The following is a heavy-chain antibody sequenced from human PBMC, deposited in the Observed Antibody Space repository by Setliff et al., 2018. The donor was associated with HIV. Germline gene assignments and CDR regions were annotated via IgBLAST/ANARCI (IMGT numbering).Heavy chain of an antibody. CDR1: GGSISSGGYY. CDR2: IYSSGST. CDR3: AKVPPLKAFGGVISLYYFDY. D-gene: IGHD3-16*02. Sequence: SETLSLTCTVSGGSISSGGYYWSWIRQHPGKGLEWVGYIYSSGSTYYHPSLKSRVTISVATSKNQFSLKLSPVTAADTAVYYCAKVPPLKAFGGVISLYYFDYWGQGTLVTVSS. V-gene: IGHV4-31*03. J-gene: IGHJ4*02.